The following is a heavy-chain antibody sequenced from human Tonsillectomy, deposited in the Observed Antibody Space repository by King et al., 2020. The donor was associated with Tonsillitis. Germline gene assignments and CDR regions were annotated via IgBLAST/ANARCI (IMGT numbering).Heavy chain of an antibody. CDR2: IYYSGST. D-gene: IGHD3-22*01. J-gene: IGHJ5*02. V-gene: IGHV4-39*01. Sequence: VQLQESGPGLVKPSETLSLTCTVSGGSISSSSHYWGWIRQPPGKGLEWIGSIYYSGSTYYNPSLKSRVTIFVDTSKNQFSLKLSSVTAADPAVYHCARSRSYYYDSRGWFDPWDQGTLVTVSS. CDR3: ARSRSYYYDSRGWFDP. CDR1: GGSISSSSHY.